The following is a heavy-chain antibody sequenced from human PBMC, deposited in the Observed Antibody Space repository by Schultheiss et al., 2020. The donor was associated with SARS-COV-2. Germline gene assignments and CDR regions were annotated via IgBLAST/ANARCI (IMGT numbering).Heavy chain of an antibody. Sequence: GGSLRLSCAASGFTFSSYAMSWVRQAPGKGLEWVSAISGSGGSTYYADSVKGRFTISRDNSKNTLYLQMNSLRAEDTAVYYCARDQTPRRRYYFDYWGQGTLVTVSS. CDR1: GFTFSSYA. V-gene: IGHV3-23*01. J-gene: IGHJ4*02. CDR2: ISGSGGST. D-gene: IGHD4-17*01. CDR3: ARDQTPRRRYYFDY.